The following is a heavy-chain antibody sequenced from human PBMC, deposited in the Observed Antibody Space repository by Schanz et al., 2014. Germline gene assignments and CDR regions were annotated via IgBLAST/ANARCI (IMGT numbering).Heavy chain of an antibody. CDR3: ARDHTTESYYSAGPPIDY. Sequence: EVQLLESGGGLVQPGGSLRLSCAASGFTFSSYAMSWVRQAPGKGLEWVSAISGSGGSTYYADSVKGRFTISRDNSKNTVYIQMNSLRAEDTAVYYCARDHTTESYYSAGPPIDYWGQGTLLTVSS. CDR2: ISGSGGST. J-gene: IGHJ4*02. V-gene: IGHV3-23*01. D-gene: IGHD1-26*01. CDR1: GFTFSSYA.